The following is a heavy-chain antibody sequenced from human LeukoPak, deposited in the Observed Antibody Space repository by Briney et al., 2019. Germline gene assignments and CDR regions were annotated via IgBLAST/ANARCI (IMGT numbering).Heavy chain of an antibody. V-gene: IGHV3-53*01. Sequence: PGGSLRLSCAASGFAFSNNHMSWVRQAPGKGLEWVSVIYSDRKTDYYADSVKGRFTISRDNAKNTLYLQMNSLRAEDTAVYYCAREAYYYDSSGLPRGGGAFDIWGQGTMVTVSS. J-gene: IGHJ3*02. CDR2: IYSDRKTD. D-gene: IGHD3-22*01. CDR1: GFAFSNNH. CDR3: AREAYYYDSSGLPRGGGAFDI.